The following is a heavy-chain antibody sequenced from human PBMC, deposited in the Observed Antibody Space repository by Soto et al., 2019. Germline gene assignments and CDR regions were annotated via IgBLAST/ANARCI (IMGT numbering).Heavy chain of an antibody. J-gene: IGHJ4*02. Sequence: PGGSLRLSCAASGFTFNSYAMSWVRQAPGKGLEWVSGISGSGGTTYYADSVKGRFTVSRDNSKNTVSLQMDSLRAEDTALYYCAKGWSSGWPYYFDYWGQGTLVTVSS. CDR1: GFTFNSYA. CDR3: AKGWSSGWPYYFDY. V-gene: IGHV3-23*01. CDR2: ISGSGGTT. D-gene: IGHD6-19*01.